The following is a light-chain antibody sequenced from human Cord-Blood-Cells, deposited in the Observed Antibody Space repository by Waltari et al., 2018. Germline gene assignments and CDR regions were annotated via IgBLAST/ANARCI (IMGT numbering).Light chain of an antibody. Sequence: QSALTQPASVSGSTAQSITISCTGTSSDVGSYNLVSWYQQHPGKAPKLMIYEGSKRPSGVSNRFSGSKSGNTASLTISGLQAEDEADYYCCSYAGSSTWVFGGGTKLTVL. V-gene: IGLV2-23*01. J-gene: IGLJ3*02. CDR3: CSYAGSSTWV. CDR2: EGS. CDR1: SSDVGSYNL.